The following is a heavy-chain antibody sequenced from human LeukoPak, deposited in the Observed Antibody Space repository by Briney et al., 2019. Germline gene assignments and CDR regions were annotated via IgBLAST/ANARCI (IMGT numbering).Heavy chain of an antibody. J-gene: IGHJ1*01. CDR1: GFTFSNYW. D-gene: IGHD2-2*01. V-gene: IGHV3-7*01. Sequence: GGSLRLSCEGSGFTFSNYWMSWVRQAPGKGLEWVANIQQHGSETYYGGSVKGRFTISRDNAKNSLYLQMNSLRAEDTAVYYCATYSSSNGREFQYWGQGTLVTVSS. CDR2: IQQHGSET. CDR3: ATYSSSNGREFQY.